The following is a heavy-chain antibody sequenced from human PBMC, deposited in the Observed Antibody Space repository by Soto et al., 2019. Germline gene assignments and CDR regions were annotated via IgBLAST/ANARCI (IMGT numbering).Heavy chain of an antibody. V-gene: IGHV3-23*01. CDR2: ISGSGGST. CDR3: AKNSMGNIVATMIVVY. J-gene: IGHJ4*02. CDR1: GFTFSSYA. Sequence: GGSLRLSCAASGFTFSSYAMSWVRQAPGKGLEWVSAISGSGGSTYYADSVKGRFTISRDNSKNTLYLQMNSLRAEDTAVYYCAKNSMGNIVATMIVVYWGQGTLVTVSS. D-gene: IGHD5-12*01.